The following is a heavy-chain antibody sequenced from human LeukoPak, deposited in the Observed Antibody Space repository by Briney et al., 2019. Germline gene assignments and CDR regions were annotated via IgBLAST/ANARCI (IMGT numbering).Heavy chain of an antibody. Sequence: RPGGSLRLSCAASGFTFSSYSMNWVRQAPGKGLEWVSSISSSSSYIYYADSVKGRFTISRDNAKNSLYLQMNRLRAEDTAVYYCARSAHYYDSSGPEGYWGQGTLVTVPS. J-gene: IGHJ4*02. CDR2: ISSSSSYI. CDR1: GFTFSSYS. CDR3: ARSAHYYDSSGPEGY. D-gene: IGHD3-22*01. V-gene: IGHV3-21*01.